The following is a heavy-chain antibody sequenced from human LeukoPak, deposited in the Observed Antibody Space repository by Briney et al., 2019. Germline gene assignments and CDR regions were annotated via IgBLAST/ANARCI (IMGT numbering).Heavy chain of an antibody. CDR2: IYYSGST. CDR1: GGSISSSSYY. V-gene: IGHV4-61*05. J-gene: IGHJ4*02. CDR3: ATQTYSNGPIDY. Sequence: SETLSLTCTVSGGSISSSSYYWSWIRQPPGKGLEWIGYIYYSGSTNYNPSLKSRVTISVDTSKNQFSLKLSSVTAADTAVYYCATQTYSNGPIDYWGQGTLVTVSS. D-gene: IGHD4-11*01.